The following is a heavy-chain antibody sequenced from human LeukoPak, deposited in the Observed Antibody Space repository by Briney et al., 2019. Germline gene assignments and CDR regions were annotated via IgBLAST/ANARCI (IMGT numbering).Heavy chain of an antibody. CDR2: IHHSGST. CDR3: ARNADYCLDY. V-gene: IGHV4-4*02. J-gene: IGHJ4*02. D-gene: IGHD4/OR15-4a*01. CDR1: GGSISSGYW. Sequence: PSETLSLTCVVSGGSISSGYWWSWVRQPPGKGLEWIGEIHHSGSTSYNPSLKSRVTISVDKSRNQFSLKLSSVTAADTAMYYCARNADYCLDYWGQGTLVTVSS.